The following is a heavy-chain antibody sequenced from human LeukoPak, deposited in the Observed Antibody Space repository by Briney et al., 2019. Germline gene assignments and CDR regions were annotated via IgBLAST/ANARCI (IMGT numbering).Heavy chain of an antibody. J-gene: IGHJ1*01. CDR3: AKESLLEKDFQH. V-gene: IGHV3-23*01. CDR2: ISGRGDST. Sequence: GGSLRLSCAASGFTFSSYEMNWVRQAPGKGLEWVSGISGRGDSTYYADSVKGRFTISRDNSKNTLSLQMNSLRAEDTAVYYCAKESLLEKDFQHWGQGTLVTVSS. D-gene: IGHD3-3*01. CDR1: GFTFSSYE.